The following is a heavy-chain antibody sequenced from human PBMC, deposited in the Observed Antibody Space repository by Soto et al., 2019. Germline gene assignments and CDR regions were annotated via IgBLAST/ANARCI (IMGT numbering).Heavy chain of an antibody. CDR2: IDPSDSQT. Sequence: GECLKSSGKGSGYSLARYWITWVRQKPGKGLEWMGRIDPSDSQTYYSPSFRGHVTISATKSITTVFLQWSSLRASDTAMYYCARQIYDSDTGPNFQYYFDSWGQGTPVPVYS. J-gene: IGHJ4*02. CDR3: ARQIYDSDTGPNFQYYFDS. D-gene: IGHD3-22*01. V-gene: IGHV5-10-1*01. CDR1: GYSLARYW.